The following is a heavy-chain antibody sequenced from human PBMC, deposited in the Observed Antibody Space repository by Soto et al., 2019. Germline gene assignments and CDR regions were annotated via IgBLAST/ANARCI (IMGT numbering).Heavy chain of an antibody. CDR1: GFTFSSYE. D-gene: IGHD3-3*01. V-gene: IGHV3-48*03. Sequence: GGSLRLSCAASGFTFSSYEMNWVRQAPGKGLEWVSYISSSGSTIYYADSVKGRFTISRDKAKNSLYMQMNSLRAEETAVYYCARVFLEFFSPFDYWGPGTMVTVYS. CDR2: ISSSGSTI. J-gene: IGHJ4*02. CDR3: ARVFLEFFSPFDY.